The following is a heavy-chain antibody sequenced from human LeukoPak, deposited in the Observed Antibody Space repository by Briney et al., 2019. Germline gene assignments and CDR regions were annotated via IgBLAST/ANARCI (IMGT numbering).Heavy chain of an antibody. V-gene: IGHV1-18*01. J-gene: IGHJ6*02. CDR1: GYTFTSYG. Sequence: ASVKVSCKASGYTFTSYGISWVRQAPGQGLEWMGCISAYNGDTNYAQKRQGRVTMTPDTSTSTAYMEMRSLRSDDTAVYYCARGGLRVGATENYYYGMDVWGQGTTVTVSS. D-gene: IGHD1-26*01. CDR3: ARGGLRVGATENYYYGMDV. CDR2: ISAYNGDT.